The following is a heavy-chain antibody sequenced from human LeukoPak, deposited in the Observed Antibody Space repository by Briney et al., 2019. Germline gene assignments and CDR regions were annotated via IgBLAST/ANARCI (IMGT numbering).Heavy chain of an antibody. Sequence: SGGSLRLSCAASGFTFSDYYMSWLRQAPGKGLEWVAVIWYDGSNKYYADSVKGRFTISRDNSKNTLYLQMNSLRAEDTAVYYCARGGYSYAFIDYWGQGTLVTVSS. V-gene: IGHV3-33*08. CDR1: GFTFSDYY. CDR3: ARGGYSYAFIDY. J-gene: IGHJ4*02. D-gene: IGHD5-18*01. CDR2: IWYDGSNK.